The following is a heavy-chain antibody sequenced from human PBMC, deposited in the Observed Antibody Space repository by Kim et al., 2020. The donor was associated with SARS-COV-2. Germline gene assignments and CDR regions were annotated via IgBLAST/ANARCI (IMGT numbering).Heavy chain of an antibody. J-gene: IGHJ4*02. CDR2: INNNGKIP. V-gene: IGHV3-23*01. CDR1: GFTFNSYA. CDR3: AKGLGGSDPFDY. D-gene: IGHD3-10*01. Sequence: GGSLRLSCAASGFTFNSYAMSWVRQAPGKGLEWVSSINNNGKIPYYADSVKGRFTISRDNSKNTLDLQMTSLRAEDTAVYYCAKGLGGSDPFDYWGQGILVTVSA.